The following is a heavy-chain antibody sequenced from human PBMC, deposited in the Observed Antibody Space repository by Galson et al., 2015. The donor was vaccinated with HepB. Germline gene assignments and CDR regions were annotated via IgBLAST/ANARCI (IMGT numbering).Heavy chain of an antibody. V-gene: IGHV5-10-1*01. CDR2: IDPSDSYT. CDR1: GYSFTSYW. CDR3: ARHPMVGITAAGVDY. D-gene: IGHD6-13*01. J-gene: IGHJ4*02. Sequence: QSGAEVKKPGESLRISCKGSGYSFTSYWISWVRQMPGKGLEWMGRIDPSDSYTNYSPSFQGHDTISADKSISTAYLQWSSLKASDTAMYYCARHPMVGITAAGVDYWGQGTLVTVSS.